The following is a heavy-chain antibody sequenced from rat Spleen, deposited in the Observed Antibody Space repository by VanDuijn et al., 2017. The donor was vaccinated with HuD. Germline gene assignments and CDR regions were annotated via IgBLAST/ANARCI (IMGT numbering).Heavy chain of an antibody. CDR3: ARSEGTHYYLPFAD. D-gene: IGHD1-6*01. Sequence: EVQLQESGPGLVKPSQSLSLTCSVTGYSITSNYWGWIRKFPGNRLEWMGYINSAGSTIYHPSLKSRISISRDTSKNQFFLQVNSLSTEDTATYYCARSEGTHYYLPFADWGQGTLVTVSS. V-gene: IGHV3-3*01. J-gene: IGHJ3*01. CDR2: INSAGST. CDR1: GYSITSNY.